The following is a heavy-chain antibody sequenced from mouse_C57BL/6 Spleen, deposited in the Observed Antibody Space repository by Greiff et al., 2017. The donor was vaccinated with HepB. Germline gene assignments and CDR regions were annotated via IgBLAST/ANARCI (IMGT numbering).Heavy chain of an antibody. D-gene: IGHD1-1*01. CDR2: INPNNGGT. J-gene: IGHJ2*01. Sequence: VQLQQSGPELVKPGASAKISCKASGYTFTDYYMNWVKQSHGKSLEWIGDINPNNGGTSYNQKLKGKATLTVDKSSSTAYMELRSLTSEDSAVYYCALTTVVAFDYWGQGTTLTVSS. CDR1: GYTFTDYY. V-gene: IGHV1-26*01. CDR3: ALTTVVAFDY.